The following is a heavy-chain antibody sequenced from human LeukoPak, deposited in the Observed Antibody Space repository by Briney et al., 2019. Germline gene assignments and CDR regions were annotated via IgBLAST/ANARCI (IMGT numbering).Heavy chain of an antibody. CDR1: GCSFTNYW. V-gene: IGHV5-51*01. Sequence: GESLKISCKGSGCSFTNYWIGWVRQMPGKGLEWTGIIYPGDYDTTYRSSFQGQVIISADKSISTAYLQWSSLKASDTAIYYCARAYGSGTVGFDYWGQGTLVTVSS. CDR3: ARAYGSGTVGFDY. D-gene: IGHD3-10*01. CDR2: IYPGDYDT. J-gene: IGHJ4*02.